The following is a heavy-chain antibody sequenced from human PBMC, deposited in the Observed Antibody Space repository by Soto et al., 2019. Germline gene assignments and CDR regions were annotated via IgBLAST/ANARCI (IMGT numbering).Heavy chain of an antibody. V-gene: IGHV3-30-3*01. Sequence: QVQLVESGGGVVQTGRSLRLSCAASAFPFSSYAMHWVRQAPGKGLEWVAVISYDGSNQYYADSVKGRFTISRDNSKNTVYLQMNSLRAEDTAVYYCARDLPVRAATGTRWGVGMGVWGQGTTVTVSS. D-gene: IGHD6-13*01. CDR2: ISYDGSNQ. J-gene: IGHJ6*02. CDR3: ARDLPVRAATGTRWGVGMGV. CDR1: AFPFSSYA.